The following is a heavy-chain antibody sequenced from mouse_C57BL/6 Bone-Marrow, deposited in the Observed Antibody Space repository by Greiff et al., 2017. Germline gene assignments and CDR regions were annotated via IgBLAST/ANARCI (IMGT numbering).Heavy chain of an antibody. J-gene: IGHJ2*01. CDR2: IDPENGDT. CDR3: TTVLSPYYFDY. D-gene: IGHD6-5*01. CDR1: GFNIKDDY. V-gene: IGHV14-4*01. Sequence: EVQLQQSGAELVRPGASVKLSCTASGFNIKDDYMHWVKQRPEQGLEWIGWIDPENGDTEYASKIQGKATITADTSSNTAYLQLSSLTSEDTAVYYGTTVLSPYYFDYWGQGTTLTVSS.